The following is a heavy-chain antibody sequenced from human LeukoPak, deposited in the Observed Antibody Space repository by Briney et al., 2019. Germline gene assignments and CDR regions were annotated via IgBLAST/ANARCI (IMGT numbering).Heavy chain of an antibody. V-gene: IGHV3-23*01. D-gene: IGHD3-16*01. J-gene: IGHJ4*02. Sequence: GGSLRLSCAASGFTFSSSAMSWVRQAPGKGLEWVSAISNNGGYTYYADSVQGRFTISRDNSKSTLCLQMNSLRAEDTAAYYCARSLLLTGESFDYWGQGTLVTVSS. CDR1: GFTFSSSA. CDR2: ISNNGGYT. CDR3: ARSLLLTGESFDY.